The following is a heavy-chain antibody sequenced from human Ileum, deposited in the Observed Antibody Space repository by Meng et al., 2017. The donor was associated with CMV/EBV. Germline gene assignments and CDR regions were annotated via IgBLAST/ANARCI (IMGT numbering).Heavy chain of an antibody. CDR3: APSRTYYYDSSGPPGY. CDR2: ISGSGGST. CDR1: GFTFSSYA. Sequence: GESLKISCAASGFTFSSYAMSWVRQAPGKGLEWVSAISGSGGSTYYADSVKGRFTISRDNSKNTLYLQMNSLRAEDTAVYYCAPSRTYYYDSSGPPGYWGQGNLVNGAS. D-gene: IGHD3-22*01. J-gene: IGHJ4*01. V-gene: IGHV3-23*01.